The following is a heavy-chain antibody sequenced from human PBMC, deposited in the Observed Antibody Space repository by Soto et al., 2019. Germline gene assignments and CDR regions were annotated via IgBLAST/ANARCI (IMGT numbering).Heavy chain of an antibody. CDR3: AKEYRRSGRYYYYGMDV. CDR1: GFTFSSYG. CDR2: ISYDGSNK. J-gene: IGHJ6*02. D-gene: IGHD3-10*01. Sequence: QVQLVESGGGVVQPGRSLRLSCAASGFTFSSYGMHWVRQAPGKRLEWVAVISYDGSNKYYADSVKGPFTISRDNSKNTLYLHTNSLRAADTAVYYCAKEYRRSGRYYYYGMDVWGQGPTVTVSS. V-gene: IGHV3-30*18.